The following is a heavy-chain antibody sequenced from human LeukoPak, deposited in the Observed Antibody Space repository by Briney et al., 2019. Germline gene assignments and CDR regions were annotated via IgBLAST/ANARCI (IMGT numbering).Heavy chain of an antibody. CDR1: GFTFRSYW. CDR3: TRGTAVAGTDY. J-gene: IGHJ4*02. D-gene: IGHD6-19*01. V-gene: IGHV3-74*01. Sequence: RGSLRLPCAASGFTFRSYWMHWVRQAPGKGLVWVSRINSDGSSTSYADSVKGRFTISRDNARNTLYLQMNSLRDEDTAVYYCTRGTAVAGTDYWGQGILVTVSS. CDR2: INSDGSST.